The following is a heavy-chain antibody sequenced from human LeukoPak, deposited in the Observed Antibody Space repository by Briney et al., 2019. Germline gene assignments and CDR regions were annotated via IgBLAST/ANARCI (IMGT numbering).Heavy chain of an antibody. CDR2: VSAYNGNT. J-gene: IGHJ4*02. V-gene: IGHV1-18*01. CDR3: ARAGELYYDFWSGYYTIFDY. D-gene: IGHD3-3*01. Sequence: ASVTVSCKASGYTFTSYGISWVRQAPGQGLEWMGWVSAYNGNTNYAQKLQGRVTMTTDTSTSTAYMELRSLRSDDTAVYYCARAGELYYDFWSGYYTIFDYWGQGTLVTVSS. CDR1: GYTFTSYG.